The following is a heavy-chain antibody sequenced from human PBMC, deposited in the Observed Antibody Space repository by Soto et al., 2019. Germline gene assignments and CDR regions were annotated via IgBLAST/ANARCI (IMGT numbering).Heavy chain of an antibody. CDR2: IWYDGSKK. V-gene: IGHV3-33*08. Sequence: PGGSLRLSCAASGFTFSSYAMHWVRQAPGKGLEWLTIIWYDGSKKYYADSVKGRFTISRDNSKNTLDLQMNGLRADDTAVYYCARDPGDYYFDYWGQGTPVTVSS. CDR3: ARDPGDYYFDY. J-gene: IGHJ4*02. CDR1: GFTFSSYA. D-gene: IGHD2-21*01.